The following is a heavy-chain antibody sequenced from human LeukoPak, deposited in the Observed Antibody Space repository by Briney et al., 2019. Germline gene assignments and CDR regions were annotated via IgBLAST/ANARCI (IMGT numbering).Heavy chain of an antibody. CDR3: ARDGGYCSGGSCLDYYYGMDV. J-gene: IGHJ6*02. Sequence: SETLSLTYTVSGGSISSYYWSWIRQPPGKGLEWIGYIYYSGSTNYNPSLKSRVTISVDTSKNQFSLKLSSVTAADTAVYYCARDGGYCSGGSCLDYYYGMDVWGQGTTVTVSS. V-gene: IGHV4-59*01. CDR2: IYYSGST. D-gene: IGHD2-15*01. CDR1: GGSISSYY.